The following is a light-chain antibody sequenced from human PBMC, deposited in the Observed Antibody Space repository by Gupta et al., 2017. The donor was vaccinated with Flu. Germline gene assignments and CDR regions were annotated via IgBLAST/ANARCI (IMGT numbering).Light chain of an antibody. CDR1: QSLLHENGYNY. Sequence: VTPGEPASISCRSSQSLLHENGYNYLDWYLQRPGQSPQLLIYLGSNRASGVPDRFGGSGSGTDFTLHISRVEAEDVGVYYCRQSLHTTWTFGRGTKVEIK. V-gene: IGKV2-28*01. CDR3: RQSLHTTWT. CDR2: LGS. J-gene: IGKJ1*01.